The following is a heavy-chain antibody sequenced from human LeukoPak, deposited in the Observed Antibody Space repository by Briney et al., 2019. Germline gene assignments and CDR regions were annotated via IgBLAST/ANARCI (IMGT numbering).Heavy chain of an antibody. CDR2: INHSGST. J-gene: IGHJ6*02. Sequence: PSETLSLTCAVYGGSFSGYCWSWIRQPPGKGLEWIGEINHSGSTNYNPSLKSRVTISVDTSKNQFSLKLSSVTAADTAVYYCARGIPRRYFDPKKYGMDVWGQGTTVTVSS. CDR1: GGSFSGYC. D-gene: IGHD3-9*01. CDR3: ARGIPRRYFDPKKYGMDV. V-gene: IGHV4-34*01.